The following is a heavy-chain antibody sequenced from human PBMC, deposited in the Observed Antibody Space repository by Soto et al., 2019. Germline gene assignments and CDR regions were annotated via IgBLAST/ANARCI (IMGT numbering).Heavy chain of an antibody. CDR2: IYPGDSNT. V-gene: IGHV5-51*01. J-gene: IGHJ5*02. D-gene: IGHD4-17*01. Sequence: GESLKISCKGSGYSFTSYWIAWVRQMPGKGLEWMGIIYPGDSNTRYSPSFQGQVTISADKSISTAYLQWSSLKASDTAMYYCAMFLDYGGNSDWFAPWGQGTLVTVSS. CDR3: AMFLDYGGNSDWFAP. CDR1: GYSFTSYW.